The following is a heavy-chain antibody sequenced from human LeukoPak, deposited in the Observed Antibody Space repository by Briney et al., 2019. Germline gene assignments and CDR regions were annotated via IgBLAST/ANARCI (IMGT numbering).Heavy chain of an antibody. Sequence: PSQTLSLTCAVSGGSISSGGYSWSWIRQPPGKGLEWIGYIHHSGSTYYNPSLKSRVTISVDRSKNQFSLKLSSVTAADTAVYYCARVDFCGGDCYFFDYWGQGTLVTVSS. J-gene: IGHJ4*02. D-gene: IGHD2-21*02. CDR1: GGSISSGGYS. V-gene: IGHV4-30-2*01. CDR2: IHHSGST. CDR3: ARVDFCGGDCYFFDY.